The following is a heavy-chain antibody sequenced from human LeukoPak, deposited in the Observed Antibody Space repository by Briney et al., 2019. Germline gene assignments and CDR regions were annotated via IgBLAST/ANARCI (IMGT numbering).Heavy chain of an antibody. Sequence: ASVKVSCKASGYTFTSYGISWVRQAPGQGLEWMGWISAYNGNTNYAQKLQGRVTMTTDTSTSTAYMELSSLRSEDTAVYYCASAHSSGWYYFDYWGQGTLVTVSS. CDR3: ASAHSSGWYYFDY. CDR1: GYTFTSYG. V-gene: IGHV1-18*01. D-gene: IGHD6-19*01. CDR2: ISAYNGNT. J-gene: IGHJ4*02.